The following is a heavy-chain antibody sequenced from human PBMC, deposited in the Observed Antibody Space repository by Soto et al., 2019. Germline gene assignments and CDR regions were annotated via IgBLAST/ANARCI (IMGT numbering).Heavy chain of an antibody. D-gene: IGHD6-19*01. CDR3: AREGSGWYDGFDY. J-gene: IGHJ4*02. V-gene: IGHV3-74*01. CDR1: GFTFSSYW. Sequence: GGSLRISCAASGFTFSSYWMHWVRQAPGKGLVWVSRINSDGTSTSYADSVKGRLTIYRDNAKNTVYVQMNSLRAEDTAVYYCAREGSGWYDGFDYWGQGTLVTVSS. CDR2: INSDGTST.